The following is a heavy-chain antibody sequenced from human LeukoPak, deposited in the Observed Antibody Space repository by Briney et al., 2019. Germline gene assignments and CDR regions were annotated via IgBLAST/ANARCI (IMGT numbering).Heavy chain of an antibody. Sequence: SETLSLTCTVSGGSISSYYWSWIRQPPGKGLEWIGYIYYSGSTNYNPSLKSRVTISVDTSKNQFSLKLSSVTAADTAVYYCARGSYDFWSGQHAFDIWGQGTMVTVSS. CDR3: ARGSYDFWSGQHAFDI. V-gene: IGHV4-59*01. J-gene: IGHJ3*02. CDR2: IYYSGST. D-gene: IGHD3-3*01. CDR1: GGSISSYY.